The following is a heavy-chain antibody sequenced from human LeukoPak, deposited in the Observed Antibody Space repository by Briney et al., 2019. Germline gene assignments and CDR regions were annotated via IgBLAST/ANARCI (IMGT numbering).Heavy chain of an antibody. V-gene: IGHV4-39*02. CDR2: IYYSGNT. CDR1: GGSISSSNYY. D-gene: IGHD3-22*01. CDR3: ARHFYETSGYLDY. J-gene: IGHJ4*02. Sequence: PSETLSLTCTVSGGSISSSNYYWGWTRQPPGKGLEWIGSIYYSGNTYYNPSLKSRVTISVDTSKNHFSLKLSPVTAADTAVYYCARHFYETSGYLDYWGQGTLVTVSS.